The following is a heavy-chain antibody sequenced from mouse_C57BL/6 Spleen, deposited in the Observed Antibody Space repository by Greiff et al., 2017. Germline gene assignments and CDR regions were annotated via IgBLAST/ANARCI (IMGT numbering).Heavy chain of an antibody. J-gene: IGHJ1*03. CDR3: ARHDGYWYFDV. CDR1: GFTFSSYT. V-gene: IGHV5-9*01. Sequence: EVKLMESGGGLVKPGGSLKLSCAASGFTFSSYTMSWVRQTPEKRLEWVATISGGGGNTYYPDSVKGRFTISRDNAKNTLYLQMSSLRSEDTALYYCARHDGYWYFDVWGTGTTVTVSS. D-gene: IGHD2-3*01. CDR2: ISGGGGNT.